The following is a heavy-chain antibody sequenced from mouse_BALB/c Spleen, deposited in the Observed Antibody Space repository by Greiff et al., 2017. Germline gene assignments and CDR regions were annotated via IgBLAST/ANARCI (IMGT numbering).Heavy chain of an antibody. CDR3: ARRGKIPLDY. CDR1: GYSITSDYA. J-gene: IGHJ2*01. V-gene: IGHV3-2*02. Sequence: EVKLVESGPGLVKPSQSLSLTCTVTGYSITSDYAWNWIRQFPGNKLEWMGYISYSGSTSYNPSLKSRISITRDTSKNQFFLQLNSVTTEDTATYYCARRGKIPLDYWGQGTTLTVSS. CDR2: ISYSGST.